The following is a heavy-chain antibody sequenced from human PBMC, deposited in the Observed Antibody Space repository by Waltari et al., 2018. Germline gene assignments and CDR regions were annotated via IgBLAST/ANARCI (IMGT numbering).Heavy chain of an antibody. D-gene: IGHD3-10*01. CDR3: AKDGSGELVYFQH. V-gene: IGHV3-9*01. CDR1: GFTFDDYA. CDR2: ISVNSGSI. J-gene: IGHJ1*01. Sequence: EVQLVESGGGLVQPGRSLRLSCAASGFTFDDYAMHWVRQAPGKGLEWVSGISVNSGSIGYADSVKGRFTISRDNAKNSLYLQMNSLRAEDTALYYCAKDGSGELVYFQHWGQGTLVTVSS.